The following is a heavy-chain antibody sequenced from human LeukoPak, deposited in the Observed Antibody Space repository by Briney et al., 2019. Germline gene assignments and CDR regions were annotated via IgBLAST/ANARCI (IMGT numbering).Heavy chain of an antibody. CDR2: ISYDGSNK. D-gene: IGHD2-21*02. J-gene: IGHJ4*02. Sequence: PGRSLRLSCAASGFTFSSYAMHWVRQAPGKGLEWVAVISYDGSNKYYADSVKGRFTISRDNSKNTLYLQMNSLRAEDTAVYYCARDMRRHIVVVTAILGIDYWGQGTLVTVSS. CDR1: GFTFSSYA. CDR3: ARDMRRHIVVVTAILGIDY. V-gene: IGHV3-30*04.